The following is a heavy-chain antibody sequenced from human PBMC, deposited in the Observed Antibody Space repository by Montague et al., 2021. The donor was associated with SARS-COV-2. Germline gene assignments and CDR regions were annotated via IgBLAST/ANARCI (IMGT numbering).Heavy chain of an antibody. CDR3: ARGGSVTMARGFISDAFDI. Sequence: SLRLSCAASGFTFSSYVMNWVRQAPGKGLEWVSYICSSGSDTYYADSVKGRFTISRDNAKNTLYLQMNSLRAEDTAVYYCARGGSVTMARGFISDAFDIWGQGTMVTVSS. CDR1: GFTFSSYV. CDR2: ICSSGSDT. D-gene: IGHD3-10*01. J-gene: IGHJ3*02. V-gene: IGHV3-48*03.